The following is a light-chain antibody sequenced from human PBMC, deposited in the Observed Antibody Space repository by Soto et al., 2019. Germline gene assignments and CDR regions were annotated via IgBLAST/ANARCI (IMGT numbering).Light chain of an antibody. CDR1: QAINSF. Sequence: DIQMTQSPSSLSASVGDSVTITCRASQAINSFVNWYQQKPGKAPKLLIYAASTLQSGVPSRFSGSGSGTDFTLTISCLQSEDFATYYCQQYYSYSTFGQGTKVDIK. CDR3: QQYYSYST. CDR2: AAS. V-gene: IGKV1-39*01. J-gene: IGKJ2*01.